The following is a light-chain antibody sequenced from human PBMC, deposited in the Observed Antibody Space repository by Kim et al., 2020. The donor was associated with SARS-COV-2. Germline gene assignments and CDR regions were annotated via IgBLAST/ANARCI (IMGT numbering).Light chain of an antibody. Sequence: ALGQTVRSTCQGDSLRTYYASWYQQKTGQAPILVFYGRNNRPSGIPDRFSGSSSGNTASLTVTGAQAVDEADYYCNSRDNSGDHVVFGGGTQLTVL. CDR2: GRN. CDR1: SLRTYY. J-gene: IGLJ3*02. V-gene: IGLV3-19*01. CDR3: NSRDNSGDHVV.